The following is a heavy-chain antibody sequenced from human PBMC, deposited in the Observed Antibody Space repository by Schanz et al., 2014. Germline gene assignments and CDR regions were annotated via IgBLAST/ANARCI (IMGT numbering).Heavy chain of an antibody. V-gene: IGHV3-23*01. J-gene: IGHJ4*02. D-gene: IGHD3-3*01. CDR2: ISGTGGDDT. CDR1: GFTFSSYA. CDR3: VRDSFFAFDY. Sequence: EVQLLESGGGLVQPGGSLRLSCAASGFTFSSYAMSWVRQAPGKGLEWVSAISGTGGDDTYYADSVKGRFTMSRDNAKNSVFLQMNSLRAEDTAVYYCVRDSFFAFDYWGQGTLXTVSS.